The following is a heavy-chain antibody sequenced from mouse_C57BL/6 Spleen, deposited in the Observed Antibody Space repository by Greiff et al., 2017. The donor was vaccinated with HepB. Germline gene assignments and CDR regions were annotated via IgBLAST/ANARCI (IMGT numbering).Heavy chain of an antibody. CDR2: ISSGGDYI. J-gene: IGHJ4*01. V-gene: IGHV5-9-1*02. Sequence: EVQVVESGEGLVKPGGSLKLSCAASGFTFSSYAMSWVRQTPEKRLEWVAYISSGGDYIYYADTVKGRFTISRDNARNTLYLQMSSLKSEDTAMYYCTSFYYGSTMDYWGQGTSVTVSS. D-gene: IGHD1-1*01. CDR1: GFTFSSYA. CDR3: TSFYYGSTMDY.